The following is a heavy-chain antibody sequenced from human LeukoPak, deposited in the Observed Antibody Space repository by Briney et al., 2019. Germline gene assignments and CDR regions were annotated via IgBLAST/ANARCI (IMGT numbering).Heavy chain of an antibody. CDR3: ARAYPLGELRFSPLAL. V-gene: IGHV4-39*01. Sequence: SETLSLTCSVSGGSISSSNYCWGWIRQPPGKGLEWIGSIYYSGSTYYNPSLKSRFTISVDTSKNQFSLKLSSVTAADTAVYYCARAYPLGELRFSPLALGGQRTVVTVSS. CDR1: GGSISSSNYC. CDR2: IYYSGST. J-gene: IGHJ4*02. D-gene: IGHD5-12*01.